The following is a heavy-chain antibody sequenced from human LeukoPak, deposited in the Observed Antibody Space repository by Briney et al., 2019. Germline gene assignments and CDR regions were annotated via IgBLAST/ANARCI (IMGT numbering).Heavy chain of an antibody. V-gene: IGHV1-18*01. Sequence: ASVKVSCKASGYTFTSYGISWVRQAPGQGLEWMGWIGAYTGYTNYAHNLQGRITMTTDTSTSTAYMELRSLRSDDTAVYYCARRNLDTANDYFDYWGQGTLVTVSS. CDR1: GYTFTSYG. D-gene: IGHD5-18*01. CDR2: IGAYTGYT. J-gene: IGHJ4*02. CDR3: ARRNLDTANDYFDY.